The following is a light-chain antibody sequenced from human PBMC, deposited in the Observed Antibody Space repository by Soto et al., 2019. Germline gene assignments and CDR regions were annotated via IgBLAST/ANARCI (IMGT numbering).Light chain of an antibody. CDR1: QSVSSD. Sequence: EIVLTQSPATLYLSPGERATLACRASQSVSSDLAWYQQKPGQAPRLLIYDASNRATGIPARFSGSGSGTDFTLTISSLEPEDFAVYYCQQRSNWPLLTFGGGTKVEIK. J-gene: IGKJ4*01. CDR3: QQRSNWPLLT. CDR2: DAS. V-gene: IGKV3-11*01.